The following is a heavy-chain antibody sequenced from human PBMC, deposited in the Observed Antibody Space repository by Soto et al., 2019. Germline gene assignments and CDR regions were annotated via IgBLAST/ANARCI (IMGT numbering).Heavy chain of an antibody. J-gene: IGHJ3*02. CDR3: ATELNDMQAFHI. CDR1: GFPFSTYG. D-gene: IGHD1-1*01. CDR2: IWNDGSNK. V-gene: IGHV3-33*03. Sequence: QVQLVESGGGVVQPGRSLRLSCVASGFPFSTYGMHWVRQAPGKGLEWVAMIWNDGSNKYYTDSMKDRFTISRDNSKNTLYLQMNSLIDDDSAVYYCATELNDMQAFHIWDQGTMVTVSS.